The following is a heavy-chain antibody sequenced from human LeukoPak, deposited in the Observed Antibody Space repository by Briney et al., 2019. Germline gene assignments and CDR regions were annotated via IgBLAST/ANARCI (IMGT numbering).Heavy chain of an antibody. Sequence: PGGSLRLSCAASGFTFSSYAMSWVRQAPGKGLEWVSAISGSGGSTYYADSVKGRFTISRDNSKNTLYLQMNSLRAEDTAVYYCAKAKGPYCSGGSCLAPFDYWGQGTLVTVSS. D-gene: IGHD2-15*01. CDR3: AKAKGPYCSGGSCLAPFDY. CDR1: GFTFSSYA. V-gene: IGHV3-23*01. CDR2: ISGSGGST. J-gene: IGHJ4*02.